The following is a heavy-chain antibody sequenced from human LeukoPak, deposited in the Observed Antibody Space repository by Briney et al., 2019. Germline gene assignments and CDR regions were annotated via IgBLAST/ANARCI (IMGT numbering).Heavy chain of an antibody. CDR2: ISGSGGNT. D-gene: IGHD5-18*01. Sequence: GGSLRLSCAASGFTFSSYAMSWVRLAPGKGLEWVSAISGSGGNTYYADSVRGRFTISRDNSKNTLFLQMNSLRAEDTAVYSCAKYTYGSHHAFDIWGQGTMVTVSS. CDR3: AKYTYGSHHAFDI. J-gene: IGHJ3*02. CDR1: GFTFSSYA. V-gene: IGHV3-23*01.